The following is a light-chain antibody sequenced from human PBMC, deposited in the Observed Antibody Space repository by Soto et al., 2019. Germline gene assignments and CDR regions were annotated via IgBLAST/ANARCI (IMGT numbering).Light chain of an antibody. V-gene: IGKV2-28*01. J-gene: IGKJ1*01. CDR1: QSLVNFNAYHY. Sequence: DIVMPQSPLSLSVTPGEPASVSCRSSQSLVNFNAYHYLDWYLQKPGQSPQLVIYLASNRASGVHDRFSGSGSGTDFTLKIIRVEAEDVGVYYCMQALQPPRTFGQGTRVEIK. CDR3: MQALQPPRT. CDR2: LAS.